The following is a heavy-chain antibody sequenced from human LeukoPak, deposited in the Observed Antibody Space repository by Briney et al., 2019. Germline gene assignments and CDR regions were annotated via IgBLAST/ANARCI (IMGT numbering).Heavy chain of an antibody. D-gene: IGHD3-22*01. CDR1: AFTFSTYA. CDR3: ASHYFDSSGYPSGYFDY. CDR2: IGGSGVST. Sequence: PGGSLKLSRAASAFTFSTYAMSWVRQAPGKGLEWVSTIGGSGVSTYYADSVKGRFTISRDNSKNTLYLQMNSLRAEDTAVYYCASHYFDSSGYPSGYFDYWGQGTLVTVSS. V-gene: IGHV3-23*01. J-gene: IGHJ4*02.